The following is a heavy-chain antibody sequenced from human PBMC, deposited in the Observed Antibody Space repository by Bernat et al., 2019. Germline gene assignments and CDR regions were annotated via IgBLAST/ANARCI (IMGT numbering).Heavy chain of an antibody. CDR2: IWYDGSNK. CDR3: ARGVRNHLGGSYRYTDDAFDI. D-gene: IGHD3-16*02. CDR1: GFTFSSYG. J-gene: IGHJ3*02. Sequence: QVQLVESGGGVVQPGRSLRLSCAASGFTFSSYGMHWVRQAPGKGLEWVAVIWYDGSNKYYADSVKGRFTISRDNSKNTLYLQMNSLRAEDTAVYYCARGVRNHLGGSYRYTDDAFDIWGQGTMVTVSS. V-gene: IGHV3-33*01.